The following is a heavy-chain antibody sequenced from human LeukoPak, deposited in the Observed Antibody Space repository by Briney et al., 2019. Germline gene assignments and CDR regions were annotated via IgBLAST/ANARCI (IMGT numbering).Heavy chain of an antibody. D-gene: IGHD3-22*01. CDR2: IYSSGST. J-gene: IGHJ4*02. CDR1: GGSISSYY. CDR3: ARTMYYYDSSGYIFDY. Sequence: SETLSLTCTVSGGSISSYYWSCIRQPPGQGLEWIGFIYSSGSTTYNPSLKSRVAISVDTSKNQFSLGLRSVTAADTAVYYCARTMYYYDSSGYIFDYWGQGTLVTVSS. V-gene: IGHV4-4*09.